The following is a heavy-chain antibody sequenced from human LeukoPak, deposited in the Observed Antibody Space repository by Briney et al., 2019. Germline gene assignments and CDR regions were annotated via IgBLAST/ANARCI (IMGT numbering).Heavy chain of an antibody. CDR1: GYTFTGYY. J-gene: IGHJ4*02. D-gene: IGHD5-24*01. CDR3: ARGGDGYNSDY. CDR2: INPNSGAT. Sequence: ASVKVSCKASGYTFTGYYMHWVRQAPGHGLEWMGWINPNSGATNYAQKFQGRVTMTRDTSISTAYMELSRLRSDDTAVYYCARGGDGYNSDYWGQGTLVTVSS. V-gene: IGHV1-2*02.